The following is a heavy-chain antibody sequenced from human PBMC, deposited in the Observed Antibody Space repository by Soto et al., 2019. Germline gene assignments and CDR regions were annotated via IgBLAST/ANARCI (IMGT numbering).Heavy chain of an antibody. D-gene: IGHD3-16*01. CDR3: ARAFAGATRGYDY. V-gene: IGHV4-59*01. J-gene: IGHJ4*02. CDR1: GGSISSYY. CDR2: IYYSGST. Sequence: QVQLQESGPGLVKPSETLSLTCTVSGGSISSYYWSWIRQPPGKGLEWIGYIYYSGSTNYNPSLKSRVTISVDTSKNQFSLKLSSVTAADTAVYYCARAFAGATRGYDYWGQGTLVTASS.